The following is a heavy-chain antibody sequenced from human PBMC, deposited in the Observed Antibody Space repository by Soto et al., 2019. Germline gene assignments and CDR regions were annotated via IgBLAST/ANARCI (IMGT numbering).Heavy chain of an antibody. CDR2: IYYSGST. V-gene: IGHV4-31*03. D-gene: IGHD2-8*01. CDR3: ARAENLYCTNGVCYTGPFDY. J-gene: IGHJ4*02. CDR1: GVSISSGGYY. Sequence: SETLSLTCTVSGVSISSGGYYWSWIRQHPGKGLEWIGYIYYSGSTYYNPSLKSRVTISVDTSKNQFSLKLSSVTAADKAVYYCARAENLYCTNGVCYTGPFDYWGQGTLVTVSS.